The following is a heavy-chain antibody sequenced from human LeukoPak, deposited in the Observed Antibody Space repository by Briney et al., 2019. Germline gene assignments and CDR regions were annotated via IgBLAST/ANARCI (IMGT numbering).Heavy chain of an antibody. CDR1: GGSISSSSYY. Sequence: SETLSLTCTVSGGSISSSSYYWGWIRQPPGKGLEWIGSIYYSGGTYYNPSLKSRLTMSVDTSKNQFSLKLSSVTAADTAVYYCARAHRGYVTSYNRYYYYMDVWGRGTTVSVSS. V-gene: IGHV4-39*07. CDR2: IYYSGGT. CDR3: ARAHRGYVTSYNRYYYYMDV. D-gene: IGHD1-14*01. J-gene: IGHJ6*03.